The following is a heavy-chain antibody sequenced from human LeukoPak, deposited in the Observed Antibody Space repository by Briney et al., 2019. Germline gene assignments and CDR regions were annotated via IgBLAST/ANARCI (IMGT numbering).Heavy chain of an antibody. CDR3: ARDPPVAGSYYYYMDV. Sequence: ASVKVSCKASGYTFTSYGISWVRQAPGQGLEWMGWINAYNGNTNYAQKLQGRVTMTTDTSTSTAYMELRSLRSDDTAVYYCARDPPVAGSYYYYMDVWGKGTTVTVSS. CDR1: GYTFTSYG. J-gene: IGHJ6*03. V-gene: IGHV1-18*01. D-gene: IGHD6-19*01. CDR2: INAYNGNT.